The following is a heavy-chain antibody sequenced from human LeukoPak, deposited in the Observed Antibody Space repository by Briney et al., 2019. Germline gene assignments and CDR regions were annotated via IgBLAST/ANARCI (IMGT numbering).Heavy chain of an antibody. V-gene: IGHV1-3*03. Sequence: ASVKVSCKASGYTFTSYAMHWVRQAPGQRLEWMGWINAGNGNTKYSQDFQGRVTITRDTSASTAYMELSSLRSEDMAVYYCARATATGYWFDPWGQGTLVTVSS. CDR2: INAGNGNT. D-gene: IGHD2-15*01. CDR3: ARATATGYWFDP. CDR1: GYTFTSYA. J-gene: IGHJ5*02.